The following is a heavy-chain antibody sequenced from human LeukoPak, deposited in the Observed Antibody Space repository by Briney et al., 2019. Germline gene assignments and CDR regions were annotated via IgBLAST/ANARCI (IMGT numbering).Heavy chain of an antibody. D-gene: IGHD3-22*01. J-gene: IGHJ4*02. CDR2: IYYSGST. CDR3: ARRGYYYDSSGGSYYFDY. CDR1: GGSISSSSYY. V-gene: IGHV4-39*01. Sequence: SETLSLTXTVSGGSISSSSYYWGWIRQPPGKGLEWSGSIYYSGSTYYNPSLKSRVTISVDTSNNKFSLKLSSVTAADTAVYYCARRGYYYDSSGGSYYFDYWGQGTLVTVSS.